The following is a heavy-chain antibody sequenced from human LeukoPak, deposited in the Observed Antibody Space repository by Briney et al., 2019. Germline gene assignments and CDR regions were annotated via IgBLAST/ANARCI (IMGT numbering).Heavy chain of an antibody. J-gene: IGHJ4*02. CDR1: GFTVSSNY. Sequence: PGGSLRLSCAASGFTVSSNYMSWVRQAPRKGLEWVSVIYSGGSTYYADSVKGRFTISRDNSKNTLYLQMNSLRAEDTAVYYCARDEETSRAPHYWGQGTLVTVSS. CDR3: ARDEETSRAPHY. D-gene: IGHD3-10*01. V-gene: IGHV3-53*01. CDR2: IYSGGST.